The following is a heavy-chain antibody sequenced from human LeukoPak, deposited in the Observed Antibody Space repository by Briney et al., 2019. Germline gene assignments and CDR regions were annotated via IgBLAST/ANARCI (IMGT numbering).Heavy chain of an antibody. CDR3: ARRITMIVVARAQFDP. CDR1: GFTFSSYG. V-gene: IGHV4-4*02. J-gene: IGHJ5*02. D-gene: IGHD3-22*01. Sequence: GSLRLSCAASGFTFSSYGMHWVRQPPGKGLEWIGEIYHSGSTNYNPSLKSRVTISVDKSKNQFSLKLSSVTAADTAVYYCARRITMIVVARAQFDPWGQGTLVTVSS. CDR2: IYHSGST.